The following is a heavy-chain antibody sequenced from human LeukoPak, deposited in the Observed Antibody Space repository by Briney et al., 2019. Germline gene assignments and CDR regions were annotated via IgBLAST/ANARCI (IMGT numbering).Heavy chain of an antibody. CDR3: ARDRGGYSGIDY. CDR1: GYTFTTYG. D-gene: IGHD3-10*01. CDR2: ISAYNGNT. V-gene: IGHV1-18*04. J-gene: IGHJ4*02. Sequence: ASVKVSCKASGYTFTTYGISWVRQAPGQGLEWMGWISAYNGNTIYAQKLQGRVTMTTDTSTSTAYVELRSLRSDDTAMYYCARDRGGYSGIDYWGQGTLVTVSS.